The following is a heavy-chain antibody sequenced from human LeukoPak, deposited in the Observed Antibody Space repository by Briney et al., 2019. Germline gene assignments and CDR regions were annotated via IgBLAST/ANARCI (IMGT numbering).Heavy chain of an antibody. Sequence: GGSLRLSCAASGFNVSSNYMSWVRQAPGKGLEWVSVIYSGGSTYYTDSVKGRFTISRDNSKNTLYLQMNSLRGEDTAVYYCAISNGWYDRGYHFDYWGQGTLVTVSS. CDR1: GFNVSSNY. CDR2: IYSGGST. CDR3: AISNGWYDRGYHFDY. V-gene: IGHV3-53*01. D-gene: IGHD6-19*01. J-gene: IGHJ4*02.